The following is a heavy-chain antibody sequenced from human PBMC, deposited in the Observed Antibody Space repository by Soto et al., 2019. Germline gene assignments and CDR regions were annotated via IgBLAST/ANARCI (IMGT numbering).Heavy chain of an antibody. CDR1: GYTFTRSG. CDR2: ISTYNGDT. V-gene: IGHV1-18*01. J-gene: IGHJ6*02. D-gene: IGHD5-12*01. Sequence: QVQLVQSGAEVKKPGASVKVSCKASGYTFTRSGISWVRQAPGQGLEWMGWISTYNGDTNYAQTFQGRVTMTTDTSTSTVYMELRSLRSDDTAVYYCAREGVAPYYYYGMDVWGQGTPFTVSS. CDR3: AREGVAPYYYYGMDV.